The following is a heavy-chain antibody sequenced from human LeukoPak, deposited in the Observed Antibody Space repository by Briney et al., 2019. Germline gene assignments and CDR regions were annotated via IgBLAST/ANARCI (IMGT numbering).Heavy chain of an antibody. Sequence: SGPTLVNPTQTLTLTCTCSGFSRSTSGVGVGWIRQPPGRALEWLAVLYWNDDRRYSPSLKSRLTITKDTSKNQVVLTMTNMDPVDTATYYCAHRRSWYYFDYWGQGTLVTVSS. V-gene: IGHV2-5*01. J-gene: IGHJ4*02. CDR3: AHRRSWYYFDY. D-gene: IGHD2-15*01. CDR1: GFSRSTSGVG. CDR2: LYWNDDR.